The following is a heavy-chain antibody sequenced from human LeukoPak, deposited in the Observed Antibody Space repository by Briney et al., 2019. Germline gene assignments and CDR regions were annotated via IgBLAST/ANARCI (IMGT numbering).Heavy chain of an antibody. Sequence: PSETLSLTCTVSGGSNSFYYWTWLRQSAGKGLEWIGRIYTGGNTNYNPSLKSRATLSIDTSKNQFSLMLTSVTAADTAIYYCARDSRYYDFWSGYVDYWGQGILVTVSS. D-gene: IGHD3-3*01. V-gene: IGHV4-4*07. CDR2: IYTGGNT. CDR3: ARDSRYYDFWSGYVDY. J-gene: IGHJ4*02. CDR1: GGSNSFYY.